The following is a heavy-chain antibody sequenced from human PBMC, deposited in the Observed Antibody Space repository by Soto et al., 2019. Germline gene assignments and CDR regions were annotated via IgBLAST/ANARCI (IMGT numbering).Heavy chain of an antibody. J-gene: IGHJ4*02. D-gene: IGHD4-17*01. CDR2: TYYSGST. CDR1: GGSVTSGSYY. CDR3: ARGATVTIDY. V-gene: IGHV4-61*01. Sequence: PSETLSLTCTVSGGSVTSGSYYWSWIRQPPGRGLEWLGYTYYSGSTSYNPPLKSRVTISVDSSKNQFSLKLSSVTAADTAVYYCARGATVTIDYWGQGTLVTVS.